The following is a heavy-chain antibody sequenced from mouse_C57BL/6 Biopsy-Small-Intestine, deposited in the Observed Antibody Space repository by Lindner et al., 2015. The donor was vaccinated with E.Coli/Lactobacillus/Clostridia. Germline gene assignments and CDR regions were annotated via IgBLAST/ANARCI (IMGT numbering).Heavy chain of an antibody. Sequence: SVKVSCKASGYTFTDNGITWVRQAPGQGLEWMGWINTYNGHTSYPQKFQGRVSMTTDTSTSTVYMELTSLTSADTAVYYCARSGVCSGGSCYADGRYIDLWGRGTLVSVSS. CDR1: GYTFTDNG. CDR2: INTYNGHT. D-gene: IGHD1-1*02. CDR3: ARSGVCSGGSCYADGRYIDL. V-gene: IGHV1S45*01. J-gene: IGHJ3*01.